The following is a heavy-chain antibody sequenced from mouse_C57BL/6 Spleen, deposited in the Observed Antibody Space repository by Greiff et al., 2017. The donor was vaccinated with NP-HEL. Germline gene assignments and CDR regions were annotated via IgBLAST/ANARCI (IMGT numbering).Heavy chain of an antibody. CDR1: GFTFSSYA. CDR2: ISSGGDYI. V-gene: IGHV5-9-1*02. CDR3: TRPTPYYAMDY. J-gene: IGHJ4*01. Sequence: EVKVEESGEGLVKPGGSLKLSCAASGFTFSSYAMSWVRQTPEKRLEWVAYISSGGDYIYYADTVKGRFTISRDNARNTLYLQMSSLKSEDTAMYYCTRPTPYYAMDYWGQGTSVTVSS. D-gene: IGHD2-10*01.